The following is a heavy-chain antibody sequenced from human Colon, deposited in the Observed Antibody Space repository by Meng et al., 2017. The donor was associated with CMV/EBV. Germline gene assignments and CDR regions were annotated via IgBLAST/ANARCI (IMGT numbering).Heavy chain of an antibody. V-gene: IGHV3-7*01. CDR3: VRHLEAGRNGYAEPF. J-gene: IGHJ1*01. CDR2: IKQDGSET. CDR1: GFTFTSYW. Sequence: GGSLRLSCAASGFTFTSYWMSWVRQAPGKGLEWVANIKQDGSETYYVDSVKGRFTISRDNAKNSLYLQMNSLSAEDTAVYYCVRHLEAGRNGYAEPFWGQGTLVTVSS. D-gene: IGHD5-18*01.